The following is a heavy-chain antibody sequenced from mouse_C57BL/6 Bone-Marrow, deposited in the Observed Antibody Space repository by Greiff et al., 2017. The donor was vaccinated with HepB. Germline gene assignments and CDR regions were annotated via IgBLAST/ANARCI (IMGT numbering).Heavy chain of an antibody. CDR2: INPNNGGT. V-gene: IGHV1-18*01. J-gene: IGHJ2*01. CDR3: ARSLRLRRRRSGYFDY. Sequence: EVKLMESGPELVKPGASVKIPCKASGYTFTDYNMDWVKQSHGKSLEWIGDINPNNGGTIYNQKFKGKATLTVDKSSSTAYMELRSLTPEDTAVYYCARSLRLRRRRSGYFDYWGQGTTLTVSS. CDR1: GYTFTDYN. D-gene: IGHD2-2*01.